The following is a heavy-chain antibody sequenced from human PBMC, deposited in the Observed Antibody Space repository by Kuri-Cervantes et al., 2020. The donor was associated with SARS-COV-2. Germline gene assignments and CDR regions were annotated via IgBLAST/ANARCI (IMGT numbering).Heavy chain of an antibody. CDR3: ATPAPEYGGNSGGWVF. CDR2: ISSSSTI. D-gene: IGHD4-23*01. J-gene: IGHJ4*02. CDR1: GFTFSDYY. V-gene: IGHV3-69-1*01. Sequence: ETLSLTCAASGFTFSDYYMNWVRQAPGKGLEWVSSISSSSTIYYADSVKGRFTISRDNAKNSLYLQMNSLRAEDTAVYYCATPAPEYGGNSGGWVFWGQGTLVTVSS.